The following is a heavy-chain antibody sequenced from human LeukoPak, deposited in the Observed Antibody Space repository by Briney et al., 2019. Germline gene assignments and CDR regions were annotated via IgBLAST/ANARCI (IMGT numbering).Heavy chain of an antibody. J-gene: IGHJ4*02. V-gene: IGHV3-30*02. Sequence: GGSLRLSCAASGFTFSSYGMHWVRQAPGKGLEWVAVIWYDGSNKYYADSVKGRFTISRDNSKNTLYLQMNSLRAEDTAVYYCAKDLLHYDILTGSFDYWGQGTLVTVSS. D-gene: IGHD3-9*01. CDR1: GFTFSSYG. CDR2: IWYDGSNK. CDR3: AKDLLHYDILTGSFDY.